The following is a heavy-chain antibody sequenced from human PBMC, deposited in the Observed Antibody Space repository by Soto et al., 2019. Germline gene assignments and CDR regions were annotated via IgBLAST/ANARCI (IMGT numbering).Heavy chain of an antibody. CDR1: GYTFTSYG. CDR2: ISAYNGNT. Sequence: QVQLVQSGAEVKKPGASVKVSCKASGYTFTSYGISWVRQTPGQGLEWMGWISAYNGNTNYAQKLQGRVTMTTDTATSTAYMELRSLRSDDTAVYYCARVITMVRGVIITTLSYYYYGMDVWGQGTTVTVSS. V-gene: IGHV1-18*01. D-gene: IGHD3-10*01. CDR3: ARVITMVRGVIITTLSYYYYGMDV. J-gene: IGHJ6*02.